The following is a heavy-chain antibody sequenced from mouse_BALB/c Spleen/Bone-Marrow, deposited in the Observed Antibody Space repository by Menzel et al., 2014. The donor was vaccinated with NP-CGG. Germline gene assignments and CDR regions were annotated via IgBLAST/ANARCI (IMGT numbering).Heavy chain of an antibody. V-gene: IGHV14-3*02. CDR1: GFNIIYAY. D-gene: IGHD1-3*01. Sequence: EVMLVESGAELVKPGASVKLSCTASGFNIIYAYIHWVKRRPEQGLEWIGRIYPANGNTNYDPKFQGKATITADTSSNTAYLQLNSLTSEDTAVYYCARSPGEVNYWGQGTLVTVSA. CDR3: ARSPGEVNY. CDR2: IYPANGNT. J-gene: IGHJ3*01.